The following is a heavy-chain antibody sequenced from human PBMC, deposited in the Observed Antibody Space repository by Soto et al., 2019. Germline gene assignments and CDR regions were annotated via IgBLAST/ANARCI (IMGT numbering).Heavy chain of an antibody. Sequence: GXSXKVSYKASGGTXNSYAIRLVRQAPGQGLEWMGGIIPIFGTANYAKKCQGRVTITADKSTSTAYMELSSLRSEDTDVYYCARSYDMVRGQFDPWGQGTLGTVSS. D-gene: IGHD3-10*01. J-gene: IGHJ5*02. CDR1: GGTXNSYA. CDR3: ARSYDMVRGQFDP. V-gene: IGHV1-69*06. CDR2: IIPIFGTA.